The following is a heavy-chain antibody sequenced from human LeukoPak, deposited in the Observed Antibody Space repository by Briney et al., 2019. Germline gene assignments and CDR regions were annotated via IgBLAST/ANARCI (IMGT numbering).Heavy chain of an antibody. J-gene: IGHJ4*02. CDR2: IYTSGST. CDR3: ARGRKHQLPQHFDY. V-gene: IGHV4-4*07. CDR1: GGSISCYY. D-gene: IGHD2-2*01. Sequence: SETLSLTCTVSGGSISCYYWSWIRQPAGKGLEWIGRIYTSGSTNYNPSLKSRVTMSVDTSKNQFSLKLSSVTAADTAVYYCARGRKHQLPQHFDYWGQGTLVTVSS.